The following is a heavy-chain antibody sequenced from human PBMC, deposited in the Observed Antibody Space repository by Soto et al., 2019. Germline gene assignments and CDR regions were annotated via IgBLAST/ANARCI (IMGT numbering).Heavy chain of an antibody. CDR1: GYTFTSYA. J-gene: IGHJ4*02. CDR2: INAGNGNT. V-gene: IGHV1-3*01. D-gene: IGHD2-2*02. CDR3: ASPPHCSSTSCYRLDY. Sequence: ASVKVSCKASGYTFTSYAMHWVRQAPGQRLEWMGWINAGNGNTKYSQKFQGRVTITRDTSASTAYMELSSLRSEDTAVYYCASPPHCSSTSCYRLDYWGQGTLVTVSS.